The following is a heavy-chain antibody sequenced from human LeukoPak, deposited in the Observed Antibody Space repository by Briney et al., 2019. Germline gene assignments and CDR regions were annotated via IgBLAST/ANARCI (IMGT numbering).Heavy chain of an antibody. D-gene: IGHD1-7*01. V-gene: IGHV3-21*01. CDR2: ISSSSSYI. Sequence: GGSLRLXCAASGFTFSSYSMKWVRQAPGKGLEWVSSISSSSSYIYYADSVKGRFTISRDNAKNSLYLQMNSLRAEDTAVYYCARETSGITGTTSYWGQGTLVTVSS. CDR3: ARETSGITGTTSY. CDR1: GFTFSSYS. J-gene: IGHJ4*02.